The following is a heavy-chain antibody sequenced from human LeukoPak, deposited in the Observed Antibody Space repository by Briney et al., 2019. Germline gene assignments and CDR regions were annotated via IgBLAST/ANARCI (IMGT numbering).Heavy chain of an antibody. J-gene: IGHJ4*02. CDR2: ITGGSSTT. Sequence: GGSLRLSCAASGFTFSAFPMSWVRQAPGKGLEWVAAITGGSSTTYYADSVKGRFTISRDNSNNTLYVQMNNLRAEDTALYYCAKAGNGYYNLDSWGQGTLVNFSS. D-gene: IGHD3-9*01. CDR3: AKAGNGYYNLDS. V-gene: IGHV3-23*01. CDR1: GFTFSAFP.